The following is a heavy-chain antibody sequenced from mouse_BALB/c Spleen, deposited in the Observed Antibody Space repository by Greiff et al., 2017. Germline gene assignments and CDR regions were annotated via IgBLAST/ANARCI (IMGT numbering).Heavy chain of an antibody. CDR3: AYYDYDDMDY. J-gene: IGHJ4*01. D-gene: IGHD2-4*01. V-gene: IGHV5-6-5*01. CDR2: ISSGGST. CDR1: GFTFSSYA. Sequence: DVKLVESGGGLVKPGGSLKLSCAASGFTFSSYAMSWVRQTPEKRLEWVASISSGGSTYYPDSVKGRFTISRDNARNILYLQMSSLRSEDTAMYYCAYYDYDDMDYWGQGTSVTVSS.